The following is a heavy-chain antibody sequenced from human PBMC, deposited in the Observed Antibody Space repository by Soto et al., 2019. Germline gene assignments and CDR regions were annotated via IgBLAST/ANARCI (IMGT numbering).Heavy chain of an antibody. CDR2: ISSSGNSP. V-gene: IGHV3-64D*06. CDR1: GFTFTSHA. J-gene: IGHJ4*02. D-gene: IGHD3-22*01. CDR3: VRDRGSSALWNYFDY. Sequence: GGSLRLSCSASGFTFTSHALHWVRQAPGKGLEFVSGISSSGNSPYYADSVQGRFTISRDNSQNTLFLHMSSLRPEDTAIYYCVRDRGSSALWNYFDYWGQGTLVTVSS.